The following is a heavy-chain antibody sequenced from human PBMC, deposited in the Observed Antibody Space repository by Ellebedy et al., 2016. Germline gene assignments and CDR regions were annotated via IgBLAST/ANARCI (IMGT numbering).Heavy chain of an antibody. CDR2: ISSSSSYI. D-gene: IGHD3-22*01. J-gene: IGHJ4*02. V-gene: IGHV3-21*04. CDR3: AKDLFYDSFGPFDY. CDR1: GFTFSSYS. Sequence: GGSLRLSCAASGFTFSSYSMNWVRQAPGKGLEWVSSISSSSSYIYYADSVKGRFTMSRDNAKNSLYLQMNSLRVEDTAIYYCAKDLFYDSFGPFDYWGQGTLVTVSS.